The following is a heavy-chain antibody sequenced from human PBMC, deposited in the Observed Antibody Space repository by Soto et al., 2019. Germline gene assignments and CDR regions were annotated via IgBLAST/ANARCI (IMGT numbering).Heavy chain of an antibody. Sequence: QVQLVQSGAELKEPGSSVRVSCKASGGTFSNFIMNWVRQTPGQGLEWMGGIVPMLGTPTYAEKFKGRVTISATGSTSTADLESTRLRSEDTAIYYCARNGTYSPSPSHYPGMDVWGQGTPVTVS. CDR2: IVPMLGTP. D-gene: IGHD1-1*01. V-gene: IGHV1-69*01. CDR1: GGTFSNFI. J-gene: IGHJ6*02. CDR3: ARNGTYSPSPSHYPGMDV.